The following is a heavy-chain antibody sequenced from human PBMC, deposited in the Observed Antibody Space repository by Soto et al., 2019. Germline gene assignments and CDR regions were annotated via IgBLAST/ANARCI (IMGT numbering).Heavy chain of an antibody. D-gene: IGHD4-4*01. V-gene: IGHV3-15*07. CDR2: IKSKTDGGTT. CDR3: TTRNYIPGMDV. Sequence: EVQLVESGGGLVKPGGSLRLSCAASGFAFTIKSKTDGGTTDYAAPVKGRFTISRDDSKNTLYVQMNSLKTEDTAVYYRTTRNYIPGMDVWGQGTTVTVSS. J-gene: IGHJ6*02.